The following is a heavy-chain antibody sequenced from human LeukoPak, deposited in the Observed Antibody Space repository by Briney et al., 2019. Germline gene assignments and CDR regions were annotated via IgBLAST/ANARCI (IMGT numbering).Heavy chain of an antibody. CDR2: ISWNSGSA. D-gene: IGHD5-12*01. J-gene: IGHJ4*02. V-gene: IGHV3-9*01. Sequence: GRSLRLSCAASGFTFDDYSMHWVRQAPGKGLEWVSGISWNSGSAGYADSVKGRFTISRDSAKNSLYLQMNSLRTEDTALYYCAKDRTYSAYAALDYWGQGTLVTVSS. CDR3: AKDRTYSAYAALDY. CDR1: GFTFDDYS.